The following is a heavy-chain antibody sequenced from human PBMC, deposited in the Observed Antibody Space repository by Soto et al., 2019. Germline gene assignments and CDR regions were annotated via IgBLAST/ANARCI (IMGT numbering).Heavy chain of an antibody. CDR2: INAGNGNT. CDR1: GYTFTSYA. J-gene: IGHJ4*02. CDR3: ARGTGYYPPFDY. D-gene: IGHD3-9*01. V-gene: IGHV1-3*01. Sequence: QVKLVQSGAEVKKPGASVKVSCKASGYTFTSYAMHWVRQAPGQRLEWMGWINAGNGNTKYSQKFQGRVTITRDTSASTAYMELSSLRSEDTAVYYCARGTGYYPPFDYWGQGTLVTVSS.